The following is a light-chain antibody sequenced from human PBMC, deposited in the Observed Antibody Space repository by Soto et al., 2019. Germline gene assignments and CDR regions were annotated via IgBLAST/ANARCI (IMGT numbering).Light chain of an antibody. CDR1: QSVSSN. J-gene: IGKJ1*01. CDR3: QQYNNWPPWT. Sequence: EIVMTQSPATLSVSPGERATLSCRASQSVSSNLAWYQQKPGQAPRLLIYDASTRATGIPARFSGSGSGTDFTLTISSLQSEDFAVYCCQQYNNWPPWTFGQGTKVEIK. CDR2: DAS. V-gene: IGKV3D-15*01.